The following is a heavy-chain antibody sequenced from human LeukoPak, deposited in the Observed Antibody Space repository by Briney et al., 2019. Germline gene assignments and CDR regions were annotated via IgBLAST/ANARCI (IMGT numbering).Heavy chain of an antibody. CDR3: AKGSKAVVFTRDHYMDV. CDR1: GFTFSSYW. CDR2: VRYDGTNK. V-gene: IGHV3-30*02. D-gene: IGHD3-22*01. Sequence: PGGSLRLSCAASGFTFSSYWMHWVRQAPGKGLEWVAFVRYDGTNKYYADSVKGRFTISRDNSKSTLYLQMNSLRADDTSVYYCAKGSKAVVFTRDHYMDVWGKGTTVTFSS. J-gene: IGHJ6*03.